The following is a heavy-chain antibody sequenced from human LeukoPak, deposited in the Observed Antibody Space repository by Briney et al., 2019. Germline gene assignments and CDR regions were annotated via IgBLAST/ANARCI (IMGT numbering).Heavy chain of an antibody. CDR2: ISGSGGST. D-gene: IGHD6-13*01. V-gene: IGHV3-23*01. Sequence: GSLRLSCAASGFTFSSYSMNWVRQAPGKGLEWVSAISGSGGSTYYADSVKGRFTISRDNSKNTLYLQMNSLRAEDTAVYYCAKESTGQQLAPFDYWGQGTLVTVSS. CDR3: AKESTGQQLAPFDY. CDR1: GFTFSSYS. J-gene: IGHJ4*02.